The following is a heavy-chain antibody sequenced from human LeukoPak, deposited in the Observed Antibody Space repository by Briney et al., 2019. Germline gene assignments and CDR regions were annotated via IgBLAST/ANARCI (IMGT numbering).Heavy chain of an antibody. D-gene: IGHD5-18*01. CDR1: GFTFSSYA. CDR3: ARASGGVDTAMVTDY. V-gene: IGHV3-30*04. J-gene: IGHJ4*02. CDR2: ISYDGSNK. Sequence: PGGSLRLSCAASGFTFSSYAMHWVRQAPGKGLEWVAVISYDGSNKYYADSVKGRFTIPRDNSKNTLYLQMNSLRAEDTAVYCCARASGGVDTAMVTDYWGQGTLVTVSS.